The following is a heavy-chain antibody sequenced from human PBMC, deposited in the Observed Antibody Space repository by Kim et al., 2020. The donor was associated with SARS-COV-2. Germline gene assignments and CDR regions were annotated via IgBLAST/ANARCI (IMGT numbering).Heavy chain of an antibody. V-gene: IGHV3-23*01. D-gene: IGHD2-15*01. J-gene: IGHJ4*02. Sequence: YADPVDGRFTIPRDNSKNALYLQMNSLRAEDTAVYYCAEGRGRWWEPCGYWGQGTLVTVS. CDR3: AEGRGRWWEPCGY.